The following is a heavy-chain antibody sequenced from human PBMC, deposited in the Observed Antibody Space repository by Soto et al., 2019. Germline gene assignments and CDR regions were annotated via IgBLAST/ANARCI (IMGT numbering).Heavy chain of an antibody. J-gene: IGHJ6*02. CDR3: ARASEQQLRGYYYGMDV. CDR2: ISYDGSNK. V-gene: IGHV3-30-3*01. CDR1: GFTFSSYA. Sequence: GGSLRLSCAASGFTFSSYAMHWVRQAPGKGLEWVAVISYDGSNKYYADSVKGRLTISRDNSKNTLYLQMNSLRAEDTAVYYCARASEQQLRGYYYGMDVWGQGTTVTVSS. D-gene: IGHD6-13*01.